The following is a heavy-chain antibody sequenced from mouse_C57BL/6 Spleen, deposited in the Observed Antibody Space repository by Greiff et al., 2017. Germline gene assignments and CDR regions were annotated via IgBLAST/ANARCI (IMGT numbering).Heavy chain of an antibody. Sequence: QVQLKQSGAELVKPGASVKISCKASGYAFSSYWMNWVKQRPGKGLEWIGQIYPGDGDTNYNGKFKGKATLTADKSSSTAYMQLSSLTSEDSAVYYCARSAYGSSYPWYFDVWGTGTTVTVSS. J-gene: IGHJ1*03. D-gene: IGHD1-1*01. CDR3: ARSAYGSSYPWYFDV. CDR1: GYAFSSYW. V-gene: IGHV1-80*01. CDR2: IYPGDGDT.